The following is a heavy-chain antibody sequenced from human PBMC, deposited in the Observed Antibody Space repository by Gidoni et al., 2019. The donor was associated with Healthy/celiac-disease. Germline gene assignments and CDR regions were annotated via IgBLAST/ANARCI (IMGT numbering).Heavy chain of an antibody. Sequence: QVQLVQSGAEVTKPGASVKVSCKASGYTFTGYYMHWVRQAPGQGLEWMGWINPNSGGTNYAQKFQGRVTMTRDTSISTAYMELSRLRSDDTAVYYCARAYATYYYYYGMDVWGQGTTVTVSS. CDR3: ARAYATYYYYYGMDV. J-gene: IGHJ6*02. CDR1: GYTFTGYY. V-gene: IGHV1-2*02. CDR2: INPNSGGT. D-gene: IGHD2-8*01.